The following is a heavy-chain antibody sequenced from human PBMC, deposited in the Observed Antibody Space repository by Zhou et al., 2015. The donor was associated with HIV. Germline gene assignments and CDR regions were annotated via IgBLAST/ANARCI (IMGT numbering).Heavy chain of an antibody. Sequence: QVQLVQSGAEVKKPGASVQVSCKASGYTFSGYYMHWVRQAPGQGLEWMGIINPSGDSTSYAQKFQGRVSMTSDTSTSTVYMELSSLRSEDTAVYYCAKEAVVAGDWFDPWGQGTPVIVSS. CDR3: AKEAVVAGDWFDP. CDR2: INPSGDST. D-gene: IGHD3-22*01. V-gene: IGHV1-46*01. CDR1: GYTFSGYY. J-gene: IGHJ5*02.